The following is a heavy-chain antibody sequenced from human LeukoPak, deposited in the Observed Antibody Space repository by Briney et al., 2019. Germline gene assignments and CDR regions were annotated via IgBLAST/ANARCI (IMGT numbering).Heavy chain of an antibody. V-gene: IGHV4-59*08. CDR2: IYSSGST. CDR1: GGSISSHR. D-gene: IGHD5-18*01. Sequence: SETLSLTCTVSGGSISSHRWSWIRQPPGKGLEWIGYIYSSGSTNYNPSLKSRVTISIDTSKNHFSLKLNSVTAADTAVYYCARPVDTARIDAFDIWGQGTMVTVSS. CDR3: ARPVDTARIDAFDI. J-gene: IGHJ3*02.